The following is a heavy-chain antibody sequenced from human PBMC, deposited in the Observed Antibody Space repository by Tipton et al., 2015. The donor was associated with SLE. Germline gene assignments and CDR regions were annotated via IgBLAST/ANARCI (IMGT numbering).Heavy chain of an antibody. D-gene: IGHD6-19*01. CDR2: IYYRGSPYYREST. V-gene: IGHV4-59*01. CDR1: GGSISRYY. Sequence: TLSLTCTVSGGSISRYYWNWIRQPPGKGLEWIGDIYYRGSPYYRESTTYNPSLESRATMSLDTPKSQFSLKLNSATAADTAVYYCARHFYNIGWNHFDNWGPGTLVTVSS. CDR3: ARHFYNIGWNHFDN. J-gene: IGHJ4*02.